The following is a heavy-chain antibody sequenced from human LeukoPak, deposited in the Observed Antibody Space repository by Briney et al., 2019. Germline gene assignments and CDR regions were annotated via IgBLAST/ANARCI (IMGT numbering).Heavy chain of an antibody. D-gene: IGHD5-12*01. CDR1: GGSISSYY. CDR2: IYTSGST. J-gene: IGHJ4*02. V-gene: IGHV4-4*07. Sequence: SQTLSLTCTVSGGSISSYYWSWIRQPAGKGLEWIGRIYTSGSTNYNPSLKSRVTMSVDTSKNQFSLKLSSVTAADTAVYYCARDRGYSGYDLADYYFDYWGQGTLVTVSS. CDR3: ARDRGYSGYDLADYYFDY.